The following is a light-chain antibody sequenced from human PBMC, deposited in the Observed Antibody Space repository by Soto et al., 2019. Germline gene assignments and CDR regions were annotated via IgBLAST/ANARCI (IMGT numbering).Light chain of an antibody. Sequence: DIQMTRSPSSLSASVGDIFTITCQTSQNVNTYLNWYQQKPGKAPKLLIYGASNLRSGVPLRFSGSGSGTDYTLTISSLETEDFANYYCQESYSSLWGTCGQGTKVDIK. J-gene: IGKJ1*01. CDR2: GAS. CDR1: QNVNTY. CDR3: QESYSSLWGT. V-gene: IGKV1-39*01.